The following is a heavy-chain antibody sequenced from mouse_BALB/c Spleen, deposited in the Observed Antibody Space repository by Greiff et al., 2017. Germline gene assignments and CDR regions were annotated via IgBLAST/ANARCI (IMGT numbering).Heavy chain of an antibody. CDR1: GFTFSSYG. J-gene: IGHJ4*01. V-gene: IGHV5-6*01. D-gene: IGHD1-1*01. CDR2: ISSGGSYT. CDR3: ARDDPYGSSSYYAMDY. Sequence: EVMLVESGGDLVKPGGSLKLSCAASGFTFSSYGMSWVRQTPDKRLEWVATISSGGSYTYYPDSVKGRFTISRDNARNILYLQMSSLRSEDTAMYYCARDDPYGSSSYYAMDYWGQGTSVTVSS.